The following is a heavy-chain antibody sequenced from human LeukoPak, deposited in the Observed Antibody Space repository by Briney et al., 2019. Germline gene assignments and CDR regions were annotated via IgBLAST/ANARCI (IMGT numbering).Heavy chain of an antibody. CDR2: IWYDGSNK. D-gene: IGHD6-19*01. CDR3: ARPSKQWLVKGSYFDY. J-gene: IGHJ4*02. V-gene: IGHV3-33*08. Sequence: GGSLRLSCAASGFTFSSYGMHWVRQAPGKGLEWVAVIWYDGSNKYYADSVKGRFTISRDNSKNTLYLQMNSLRAEDTAVYYCARPSKQWLVKGSYFDYWGQGTLVTVSS. CDR1: GFTFSSYG.